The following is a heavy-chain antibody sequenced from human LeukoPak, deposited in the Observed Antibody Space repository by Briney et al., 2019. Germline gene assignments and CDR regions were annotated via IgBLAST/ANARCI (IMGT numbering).Heavy chain of an antibody. D-gene: IGHD4-23*01. CDR2: INPNSGGT. CDR1: GYTFTGYY. V-gene: IGHV1-2*02. CDR3: ARDLRPYDYGGNFDY. J-gene: IGHJ4*02. Sequence: GASVKVSCKASGYTFTGYYMHWVRQAPGQGLEWMGWINPNSGGTNYAQKFQGRVTMTRDTSISTAYMELSRLRSDDTAVYYCARDLRPYDYGGNFDYWGQGTLVTVSS.